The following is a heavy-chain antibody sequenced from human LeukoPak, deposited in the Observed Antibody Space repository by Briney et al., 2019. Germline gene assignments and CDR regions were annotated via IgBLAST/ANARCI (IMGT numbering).Heavy chain of an antibody. CDR1: GGSISSGGYY. CDR3: ASTSYYYGSGLFDP. J-gene: IGHJ5*02. D-gene: IGHD3-10*01. Sequence: SETLSPTCTVSGGSISSGGYYWSWIRQHPGKGLEWIGYIYYSGSTYYNPSLKSRVTISVDTSKNQFSLKLSSVTAADTAVYYCASTSYYYGSGLFDPWGQGTLVTVSS. CDR2: IYYSGST. V-gene: IGHV4-31*03.